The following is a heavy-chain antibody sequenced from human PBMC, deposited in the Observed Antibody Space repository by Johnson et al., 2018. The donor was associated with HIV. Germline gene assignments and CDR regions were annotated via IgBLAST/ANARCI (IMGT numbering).Heavy chain of an antibody. V-gene: IGHV3-15*01. Sequence: VQLVESGGGLVKPGGSLRLSCAASGFTFSNAWMSWVRQAPGKGLEWVGRIKSNTDGGTTDYAAPVKGRFTISRDDSKNKLYLQMNSLKTEDTAVYYCTTKSLGAFDIWGQGTMVTVSS. CDR1: GFTFSNAW. J-gene: IGHJ3*02. CDR2: IKSNTDGGTT. CDR3: TTKSLGAFDI. D-gene: IGHD3-16*01.